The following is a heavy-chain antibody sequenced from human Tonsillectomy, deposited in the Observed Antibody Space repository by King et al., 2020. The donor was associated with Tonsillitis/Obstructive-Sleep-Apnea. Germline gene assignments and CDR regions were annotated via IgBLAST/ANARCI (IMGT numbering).Heavy chain of an antibody. Sequence: VQLVEAGGGLVKPGGSLRLSCAASGFTFRSYSMNWVRHAPGRGLEGVSSISSSISYIYYASSVKGRFTISIDNAKNSLYLQMDSLRAEDTAVYYCARGGAAVVSGVDYWGQGALVTVSS. CDR2: ISSSISYI. V-gene: IGHV3-21*01. D-gene: IGHD4-23*01. CDR3: ARGGAAVVSGVDY. J-gene: IGHJ4*02. CDR1: GFTFRSYS.